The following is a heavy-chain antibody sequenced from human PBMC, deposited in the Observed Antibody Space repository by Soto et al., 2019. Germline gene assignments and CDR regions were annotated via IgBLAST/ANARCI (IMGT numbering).Heavy chain of an antibody. CDR1: GFTFSSYS. D-gene: IGHD4-17*01. CDR2: ISSSSSYI. J-gene: IGHJ3*02. CDR3: ARDGTDYGDLPPLGAFDI. V-gene: IGHV3-21*01. Sequence: PGGSLRLSCAASGFTFSSYSMNCVRQAPGKGLEWVSSISSSSSYIYYADSVKGRFTISRDNAKNSLYLQMNSLRAEDTAVYYCARDGTDYGDLPPLGAFDIWGQGKMVTVSS.